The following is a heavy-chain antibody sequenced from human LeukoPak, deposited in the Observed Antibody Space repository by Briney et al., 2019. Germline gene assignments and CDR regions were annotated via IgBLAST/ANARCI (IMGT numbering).Heavy chain of an antibody. CDR2: INWNGGST. CDR3: ARDQGIAAAYGAFDI. CDR1: GFTFDDYG. Sequence: GGSLRLFCAASGFTFDDYGVSWVRQAPGKGLEWVSGINWNGGSTGYADSVKGRFTISRDNAKNSLYLQMNSLRAEDTALYYCARDQGIAAAYGAFDIWGQGTMVTVSS. J-gene: IGHJ3*02. D-gene: IGHD6-13*01. V-gene: IGHV3-20*04.